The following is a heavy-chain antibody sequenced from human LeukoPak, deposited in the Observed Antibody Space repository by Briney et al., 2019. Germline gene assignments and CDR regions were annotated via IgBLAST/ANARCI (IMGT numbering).Heavy chain of an antibody. CDR1: GFTFSSYW. J-gene: IGHJ4*02. Sequence: GGSLRLSCAASGFTFSSYWMSWVRQAPGRGLEWVANIKPDGSDKYYVDSVRGPFTISRDNAKNSLSLQMSSLRAEDTAVYYCARVSSSWPHYYFDYWGQGTLVTVSS. D-gene: IGHD6-13*01. CDR3: ARVSSSWPHYYFDY. CDR2: IKPDGSDK. V-gene: IGHV3-7*01.